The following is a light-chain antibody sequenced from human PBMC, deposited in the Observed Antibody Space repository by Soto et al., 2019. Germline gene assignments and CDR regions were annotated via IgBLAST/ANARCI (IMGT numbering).Light chain of an antibody. J-gene: IGLJ1*01. CDR2: EVN. CDR1: SSNVGSYKL. Sequence: QSALTQPASVSGSPGQSITISCTGTSSNVGSYKLVSWYQQHPGKAPKLMIFEVNKRPSGVSNRFSGSKSGNTASLTISGLKVVDEADYYCCSSGGSPTYVFGTGTKVTVL. V-gene: IGLV2-23*02. CDR3: CSSGGSPTYV.